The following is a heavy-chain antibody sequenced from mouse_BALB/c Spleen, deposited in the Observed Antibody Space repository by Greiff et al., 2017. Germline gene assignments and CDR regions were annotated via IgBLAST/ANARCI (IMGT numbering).Heavy chain of an antibody. CDR1: GFTFSSYA. Sequence: EVKLMESGGGLVKPGGSLKLSCAASGFTFSSYAMSWVGQSPEKRLEWVAEISSGGSYTYYPDTVTGRFTISRDNAKNTLYLEMSSLRSEDTAMYYCARNYRYYVDYWGQGTTLTVSS. J-gene: IGHJ2*01. CDR3: ARNYRYYVDY. D-gene: IGHD2-14*01. V-gene: IGHV5-9-4*01. CDR2: ISSGGSYT.